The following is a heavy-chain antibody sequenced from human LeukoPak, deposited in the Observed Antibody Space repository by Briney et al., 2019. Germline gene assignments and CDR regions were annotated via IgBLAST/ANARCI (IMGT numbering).Heavy chain of an antibody. CDR2: INSDGSST. CDR1: GFTFRRYW. CDR3: ARDQWPNDAFDI. V-gene: IGHV3-74*01. D-gene: IGHD6-19*01. J-gene: IGHJ3*02. Sequence: GGSLRLSCAASGFTFRRYWMHWVRQAPGKGLVWVSRINSDGSSTTYAESVKGRFTISRDNAKNTLYLQMNSLRAEDTAVYYCARDQWPNDAFDIWGQGTMVTVSS.